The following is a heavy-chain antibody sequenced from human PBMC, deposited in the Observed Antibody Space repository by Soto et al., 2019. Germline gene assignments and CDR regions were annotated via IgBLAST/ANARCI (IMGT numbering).Heavy chain of an antibody. J-gene: IGHJ4*02. D-gene: IGHD1-26*01. V-gene: IGHV4-31*03. Sequence: SETLSLTCPVSGGYISSGGYYWSWIRQHPGKGLEWIGYIYYSGSTYYNPSLKSRVTISVDTSKNQFSLKLSSVTAADTAVYYCARDIGGSYYDYWGQGTLVTVSS. CDR2: IYYSGST. CDR3: ARDIGGSYYDY. CDR1: GGYISSGGYY.